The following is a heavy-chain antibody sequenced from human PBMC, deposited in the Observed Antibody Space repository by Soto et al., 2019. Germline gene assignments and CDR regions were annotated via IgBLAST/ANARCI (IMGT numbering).Heavy chain of an antibody. V-gene: IGHV3-30*18. D-gene: IGHD1-7*01. J-gene: IGHJ4*02. CDR3: AKDRVGGTFYTPLAF. Sequence: GESLKISCKGSGYSFTSYWIGWVRQAPGKGLEWVAVITYDGSFQYYADSVKGRFTISRDNSKNTLSLHLNTLKPEDTAVYHCAKDRVGGTFYTPLAFWGQGTLVTVSS. CDR1: GYSFTSYW. CDR2: ITYDGSFQ.